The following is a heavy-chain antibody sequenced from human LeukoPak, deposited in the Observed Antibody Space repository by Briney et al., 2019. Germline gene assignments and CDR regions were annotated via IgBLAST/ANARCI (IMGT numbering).Heavy chain of an antibody. D-gene: IGHD2-8*01. V-gene: IGHV3-30-3*01. Sequence: PGGSLRLSCAASGFTFSSYAMHWVRQAPGKGLEWVAVISYDGSNKYYADSVKGRFTISRDNSKNTLYLQMNSLRAEDTAVYYCARDTISIVLIEDWGQGTLVTVSS. CDR3: ARDTISIVLIED. CDR1: GFTFSSYA. J-gene: IGHJ4*02. CDR2: ISYDGSNK.